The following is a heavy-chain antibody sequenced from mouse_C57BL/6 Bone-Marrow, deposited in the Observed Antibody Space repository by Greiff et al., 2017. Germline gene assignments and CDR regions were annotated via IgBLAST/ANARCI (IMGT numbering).Heavy chain of an antibody. V-gene: IGHV14-4*01. Sequence: VQLQQSGAELVRPGASVKLSCTASGFNIKDDYMHWVKQRPEQGLEWIGWIDPENGDTEYASKFQGKATITADTSSNTAYLQLSSLTSEDTAVYYCTTITTVVAYSFDYWGQGTTLTVSS. CDR2: IDPENGDT. CDR1: GFNIKDDY. D-gene: IGHD1-1*01. CDR3: TTITTVVAYSFDY. J-gene: IGHJ2*01.